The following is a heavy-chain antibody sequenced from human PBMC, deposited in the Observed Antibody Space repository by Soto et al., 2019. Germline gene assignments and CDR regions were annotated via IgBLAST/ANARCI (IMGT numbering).Heavy chain of an antibody. Sequence: PSETLSLTCTVSGGSISSSSYYWGWIRQPPGKGLEWIGSIYHSGSTYYNPSLKSRVTISVDRSRNQFSLKLSSVTTADTAVYYCARSIAMSGFFGMDVWGQGTTVTVSS. D-gene: IGHD6-19*01. J-gene: IGHJ6*02. CDR2: IYHSGST. V-gene: IGHV4-39*07. CDR1: GGSISSSSYY. CDR3: ARSIAMSGFFGMDV.